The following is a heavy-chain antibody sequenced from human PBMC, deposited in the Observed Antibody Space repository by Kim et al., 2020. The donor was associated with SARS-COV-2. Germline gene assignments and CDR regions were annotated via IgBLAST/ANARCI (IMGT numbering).Heavy chain of an antibody. CDR3: ARLPQYDFWSGYRDYWYFDL. CDR1: GGSISSYY. V-gene: IGHV4-59*08. Sequence: SETLSLTCTVSGGSISSYYWSWIRQPPGKGLEWIGYIYYSGSTNYNPSLKSRVTISVDTSKNQFSLKLSSVTAADTAVYYCARLPQYDFWSGYRDYWYFDLWGRGTLVTVSS. J-gene: IGHJ2*01. D-gene: IGHD3-3*01. CDR2: IYYSGST.